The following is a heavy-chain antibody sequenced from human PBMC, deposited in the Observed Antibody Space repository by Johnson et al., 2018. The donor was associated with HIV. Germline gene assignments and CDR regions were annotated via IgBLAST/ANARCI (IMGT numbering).Heavy chain of an antibody. CDR2: IYTGGNA. V-gene: IGHV3-53*04. D-gene: IGHD2-21*02. J-gene: IGHJ3*02. Sequence: VQLVESGGGLVQPGGSLRLSCAASGFTFSSKYMSWVRQAPGKGLEWVSVIYTGGNAYYADPVKGRFTISRHNSKNTLYLQVDSLRVEDTAVYYCARGEGAYCGGDCYYAFDIWGQGTMVTVSS. CDR1: GFTFSSKY. CDR3: ARGEGAYCGGDCYYAFDI.